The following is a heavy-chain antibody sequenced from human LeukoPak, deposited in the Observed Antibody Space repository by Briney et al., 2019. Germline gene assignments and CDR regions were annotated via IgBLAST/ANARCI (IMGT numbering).Heavy chain of an antibody. D-gene: IGHD3-10*01. CDR3: ARLLKLRGTNPRSGGYYMDV. Sequence: ASVNVSCKPSGYTFTSDDINWVRQATGQGLEWMGWMNPNSGNTGYAQKFQGRVTMTRNTSISTAYMELSSLRSEDTAVYYCARLLKLRGTNPRSGGYYMDVWGKGTTVTASS. J-gene: IGHJ6*03. CDR1: GYTFTSDD. V-gene: IGHV1-8*01. CDR2: MNPNSGNT.